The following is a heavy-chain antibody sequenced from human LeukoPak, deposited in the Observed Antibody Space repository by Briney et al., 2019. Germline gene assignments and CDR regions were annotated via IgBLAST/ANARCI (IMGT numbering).Heavy chain of an antibody. Sequence: SQTLSLTCTVSGGSISSGGYYWSWIRQHPGKGLEWIGYIYYSGSTCYNPSLKSRVTISVDTSKDQFSLKLSSVTAADTAVYYCARGRATMVRGATYYYYGMDVWGQGTTVTVSS. CDR2: IYYSGST. CDR1: GGSISSGGYY. V-gene: IGHV4-31*03. J-gene: IGHJ6*02. D-gene: IGHD3-10*01. CDR3: ARGRATMVRGATYYYYGMDV.